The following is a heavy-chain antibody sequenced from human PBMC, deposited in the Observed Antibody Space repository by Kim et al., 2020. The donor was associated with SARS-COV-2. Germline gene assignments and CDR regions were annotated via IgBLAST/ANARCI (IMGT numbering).Heavy chain of an antibody. CDR2: IIPIFGTA. V-gene: IGHV1-69*13. Sequence: SVKVSCKASGGTFSSYAISWVRQAPGQGLEWMGGIIPIFGTANYAQKFQGRVTITADESTSTAYMELSSLRSEDTAVYYCARDPQMATMGGGAFDIWGQGTMVTVSS. J-gene: IGHJ3*02. CDR1: GGTFSSYA. D-gene: IGHD5-12*01. CDR3: ARDPQMATMGGGAFDI.